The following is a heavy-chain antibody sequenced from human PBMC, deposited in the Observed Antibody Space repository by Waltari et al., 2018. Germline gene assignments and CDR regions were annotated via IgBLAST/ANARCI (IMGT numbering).Heavy chain of an antibody. CDR3: ARDRVTMVITPRDL. CDR2: IIPVFGTT. J-gene: IGHJ2*01. CDR1: GGTFSDNA. D-gene: IGHD3-22*01. Sequence: VQLVQSGSEVKRPGSSVKVSCQTSGGTFSDNAISWVRQAPGQGLEWMGGIIPVFGTTNYAQKFQGRVTLTADESTATAYMELSNLRYEDTAIYYCARDRVTMVITPRDLWGRGTLVIVSS. V-gene: IGHV1-69*01.